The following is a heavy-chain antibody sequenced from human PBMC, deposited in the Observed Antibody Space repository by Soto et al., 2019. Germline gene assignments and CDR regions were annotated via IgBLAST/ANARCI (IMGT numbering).Heavy chain of an antibody. CDR2: ITYHENNI. V-gene: IGHV3-30*18. Sequence: GGSLRLSCAASGFTFSSYGMHWVRLAPGKGLVRVVVITYHENNIYYAHASKRRFTVSRDNSKNTLYLQMNSLIAGNTAVYYCSKKYYDFLSGNYQLFDYRGQGSLGTVSS. CDR1: GFTFSSYG. CDR3: SKKYYDFLSGNYQLFDY. D-gene: IGHD3-3*01. J-gene: IGHJ4*02.